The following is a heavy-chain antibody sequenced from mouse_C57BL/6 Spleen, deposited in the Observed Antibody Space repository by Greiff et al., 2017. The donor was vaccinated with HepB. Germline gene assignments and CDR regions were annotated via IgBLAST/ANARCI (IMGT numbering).Heavy chain of an antibody. CDR2: IFPGSGST. J-gene: IGHJ2*01. CDR3: ARGTTVVAKGPFNY. Sequence: VQLQPSGPELVKPGASVKISCKASGYTFPDYYITWVKQRPGQGLEWIGWIFPGSGSTYYNEKFKGKATLTVDKSSSTAYRLRSSLTSEDSAVYFCARGTTVVAKGPFNYWGQGTTLTVSS. D-gene: IGHD1-1*01. V-gene: IGHV1-75*01. CDR1: GYTFPDYY.